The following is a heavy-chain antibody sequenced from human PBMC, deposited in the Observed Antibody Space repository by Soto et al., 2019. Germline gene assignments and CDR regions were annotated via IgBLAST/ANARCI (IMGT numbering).Heavy chain of an antibody. J-gene: IGHJ4*02. CDR1: GVSISGGNYY. CDR2: IYHSGNS. V-gene: IGHV4-30-4*01. Sequence: QVQLQESGPGLVRPSQTLSLTCTVSGVSISGGNYYWSWIRQPPGKGLEWIGYIYHSGNSYYNPSLKSRVTISVDTSKNQCSRKLSSVTAADTAVYYCARVETQRGYTYHFDYWGQGSLVTVSS. D-gene: IGHD5-18*01. CDR3: ARVETQRGYTYHFDY.